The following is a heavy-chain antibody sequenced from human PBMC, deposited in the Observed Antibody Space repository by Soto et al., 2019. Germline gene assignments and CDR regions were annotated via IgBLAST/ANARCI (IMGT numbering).Heavy chain of an antibody. J-gene: IGHJ6*03. V-gene: IGHV3-64*01. CDR1: GFTFSSYA. Sequence: EVQLVESGGGLVQPGGSLRLSCAASGFTFSSYAMHWVRQAPGKGLEYVSAISSNGGSTYYANSVKGRFTISRDNSKNTQYLQMGSLRAEDMAVYYCARDRDFWSGYYYYYYMDVWGKGTTVTVSS. D-gene: IGHD3-3*01. CDR3: ARDRDFWSGYYYYYYMDV. CDR2: ISSNGGST.